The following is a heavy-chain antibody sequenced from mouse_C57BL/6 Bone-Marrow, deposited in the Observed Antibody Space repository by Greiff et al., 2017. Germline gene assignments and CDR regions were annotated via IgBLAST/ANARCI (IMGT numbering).Heavy chain of an antibody. CDR3: AREEEFYGKVYYAMDY. CDR1: GYTFTGYW. D-gene: IGHD2-1*01. V-gene: IGHV1-9*01. J-gene: IGHJ4*01. Sequence: VKLQQSGAELMKPGASVKLSCKATGYTFTGYWIEWVKQRPGHGLEWIGEILPGSGSTNYNEKFKGKATFTADTSSNTAYMQLSSLTTEDSAIYDSAREEEFYGKVYYAMDYWGQGTSVTVSA. CDR2: ILPGSGST.